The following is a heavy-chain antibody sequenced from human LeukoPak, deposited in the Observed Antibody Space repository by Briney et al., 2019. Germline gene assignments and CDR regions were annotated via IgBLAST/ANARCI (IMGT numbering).Heavy chain of an antibody. J-gene: IGHJ6*02. D-gene: IGHD2-15*01. CDR1: GASINTYY. CDR2: IYTSSGST. V-gene: IGHV4-4*07. CDR3: ARDRVESSGYYYYYGMDV. Sequence: SETLSLTCTVSGASINTYYWSWIQQPAGKGLEWLGRIYTSSGSTNYSPSLKSRVTISLDRSKNQFSLKLSSVTAADTAVYYCARDRVESSGYYYYYGMDVWGQGTTVTVSS.